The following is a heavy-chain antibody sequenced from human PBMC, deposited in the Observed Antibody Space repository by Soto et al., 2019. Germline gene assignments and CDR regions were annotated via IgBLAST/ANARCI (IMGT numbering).Heavy chain of an antibody. CDR1: GFDFGDYY. CDR2: IDSDDGTT. V-gene: IGHV3-11*01. CDR3: VRPYYTSSWFPFDR. Sequence: LRLSCTASGFDFGDYYMSWIRQAPGKGLEWVSYIDSDDGTTYYTDSVKGRFTISRDNAKNSLYLQMNSLRVEDTALYYCVRPYYTSSWFPFDRWGQGTLVTVSS. J-gene: IGHJ4*02. D-gene: IGHD3-3*01.